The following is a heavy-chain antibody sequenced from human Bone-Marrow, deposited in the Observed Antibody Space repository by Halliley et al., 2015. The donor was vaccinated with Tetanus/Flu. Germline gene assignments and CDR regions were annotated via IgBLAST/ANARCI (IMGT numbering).Heavy chain of an antibody. D-gene: IGHD4-4*01. V-gene: IGHV3-74*01. Sequence: VSRISGDERTTTDAESVKGRFVISRDNSKNTLYLQMNSLRVEDTAVYYCATWDTNLDYSSDYWGQGTLVTVSS. J-gene: IGHJ4*02. CDR3: ATWDTNLDYSSDY. CDR2: ISGDERTT.